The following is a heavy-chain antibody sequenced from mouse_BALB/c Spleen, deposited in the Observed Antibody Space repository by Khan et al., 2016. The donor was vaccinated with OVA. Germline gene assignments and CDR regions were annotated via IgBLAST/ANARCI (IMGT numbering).Heavy chain of an antibody. D-gene: IGHD2-4*01. CDR1: GYSIPSEYT. CDR2: ISYSGNT. Sequence: DVQLQESGPGLVKPSQSLSLTCTVTGYSIPSEYTWNWIRQFPGNKLEWMGFISYSGNTRYNPSLKSRISITRDTSKNQFFLQLNSVTSEDTATYYCARKDYYDYDPFPYWGQGTLVTVSA. CDR3: ARKDYYDYDPFPY. V-gene: IGHV3-2*02. J-gene: IGHJ3*01.